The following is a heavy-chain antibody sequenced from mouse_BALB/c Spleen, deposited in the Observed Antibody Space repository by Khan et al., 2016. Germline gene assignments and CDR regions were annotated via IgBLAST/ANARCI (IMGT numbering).Heavy chain of an antibody. CDR1: GYTFSDYE. V-gene: IGHV1-15*01. J-gene: IGHJ2*01. CDR2: IDPETGGT. Sequence: QVQLQQSGAELVRPGASVTLSCKASGYTFSDYEMHWVKQTPVHGLQWIGSIDPETGGTAYNQNFKGQATLTSGRSSSTSYMELRSLTSEDSAVFYYTRKGIFYGTYAFASWGQGTTLTVSA. CDR3: TRKGIFYGTYAFAS. D-gene: IGHD2-1*01.